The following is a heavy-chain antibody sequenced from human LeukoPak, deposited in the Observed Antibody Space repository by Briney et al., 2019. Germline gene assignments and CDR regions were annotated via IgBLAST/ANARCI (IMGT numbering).Heavy chain of an antibody. CDR3: ARGMFYYGSGSDTGGY. D-gene: IGHD3-10*01. Sequence: PGGSLRLSCAASGFTFSSNRLHWVRQAPGKGLVWVSRINSDGSSTNYADSVKGRFTISRDNAKNTLYLQMDSLRAEDTAVYYCARGMFYYGSGSDTGGYWGQGILVTVSS. J-gene: IGHJ4*02. CDR1: GFTFSSNR. CDR2: INSDGSST. V-gene: IGHV3-74*01.